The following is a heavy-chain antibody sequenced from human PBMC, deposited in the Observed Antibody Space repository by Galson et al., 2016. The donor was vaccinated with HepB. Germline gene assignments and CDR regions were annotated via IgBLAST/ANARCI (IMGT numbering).Heavy chain of an antibody. D-gene: IGHD3-10*01. CDR2: IYDSGRT. CDR1: GGSISSYY. Sequence: LSLTCIVSGGSISSYYWSWIRQPPGKGLEWIGYIYDSGRTNYNPSLKSRVTISVDTSQNQFSLKLSSVTAADTAEYYCAEDREGYYGSGRKSVWFYPWGQGTLVTVSS. CDR3: AEDREGYYGSGRKSVWFYP. V-gene: IGHV4-59*01. J-gene: IGHJ5*02.